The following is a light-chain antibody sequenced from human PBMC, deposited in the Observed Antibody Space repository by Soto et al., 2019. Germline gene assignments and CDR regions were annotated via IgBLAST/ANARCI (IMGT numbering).Light chain of an antibody. V-gene: IGKV1-5*01. CDR1: QTINGW. J-gene: IGKJ1*01. CDR3: QQYNTYPWT. CDR2: DAS. Sequence: DIQMTQSPCTLSASVGDRVTITCRASQTINGWLAWYQQKPGKAPKLLIYDASSLQSGVPSRFSGSGSGTELTLTISSLQPDDFATYYCQQYNTYPWTFGQGTKV.